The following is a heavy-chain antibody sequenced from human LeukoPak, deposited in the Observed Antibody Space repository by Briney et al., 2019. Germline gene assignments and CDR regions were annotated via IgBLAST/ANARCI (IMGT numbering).Heavy chain of an antibody. CDR1: GFTFSSYA. Sequence: AGGSLRLSCAASGFTFSSYAMTWVRQAPGKGLEWVSGISGSGGTTCYADSVKGRFTISRDNSKNTLYLQMNSLRAEDTAVYYCAKDRAATGTVNYFDYWGQGTLVTVSS. V-gene: IGHV3-23*01. D-gene: IGHD6-13*01. J-gene: IGHJ4*02. CDR2: ISGSGGTT. CDR3: AKDRAATGTVNYFDY.